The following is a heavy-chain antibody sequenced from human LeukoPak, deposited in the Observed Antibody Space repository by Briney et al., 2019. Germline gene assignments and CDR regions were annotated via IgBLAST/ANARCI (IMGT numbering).Heavy chain of an antibody. CDR2: IWYDGSNK. CDR3: AKVGSSGYFDY. D-gene: IGHD3-22*01. Sequence: GGSLRLSCAASGFTFSSYGMHWVRQAPGKGLEWVAVIWYDGSNKYYADSVKGRFTNSRDNSKNTLYLQMNSLRAEDTAVYYCAKVGSSGYFDYWGQGTLVTVSS. V-gene: IGHV3-33*06. CDR1: GFTFSSYG. J-gene: IGHJ4*02.